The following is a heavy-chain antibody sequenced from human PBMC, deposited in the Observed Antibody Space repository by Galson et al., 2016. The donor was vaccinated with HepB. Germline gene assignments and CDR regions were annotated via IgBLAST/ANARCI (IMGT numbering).Heavy chain of an antibody. D-gene: IGHD6-19*01. CDR3: AREAPNIAVAALDY. Sequence: SLRLSCAASGFTFSRYGMHWVRQAPGKGLESVAFIWYDGSNKYYADSVKGRLTLSRDNSKNTLYLQMNSLRAEDTAVYYCAREAPNIAVAALDYWGQGTLVTVSS. V-gene: IGHV3-33*01. CDR1: GFTFSRYG. CDR2: IWYDGSNK. J-gene: IGHJ4*02.